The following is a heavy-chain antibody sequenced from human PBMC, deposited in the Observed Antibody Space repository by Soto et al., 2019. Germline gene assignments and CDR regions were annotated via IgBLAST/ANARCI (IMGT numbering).Heavy chain of an antibody. V-gene: IGHV3-48*03. CDR2: ISSSGSTI. CDR1: GFTFSSYE. D-gene: IGHD3-22*01. J-gene: IGHJ6*02. CDR3: ARDHSSGSPFHRYCYGMDL. Sequence: GGSLRLSCAASGFTFSSYEMTWVRQAPGKGLEWVSYISSSGSTIYYADSVKGRFTISRDNAKNSLYLQMNSLRAEDTAVYYCARDHSSGSPFHRYCYGMDLWGQGTTVTVSS.